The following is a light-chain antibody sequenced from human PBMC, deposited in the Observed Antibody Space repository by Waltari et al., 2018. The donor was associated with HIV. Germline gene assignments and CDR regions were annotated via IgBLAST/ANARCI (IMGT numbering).Light chain of an antibody. CDR3: QQYDTLPFT. V-gene: IGKV1-33*01. Sequence: DIQMTQSPSSLSASVGDRVTITCQASQDISNYVNWYQQKPGKAPKVLIYDASNLSEGVPSRFSGSGSGTDCTFTINSVQPEDIASYFCQQYDTLPFTFGRETKVDI. CDR2: DAS. J-gene: IGKJ4*01. CDR1: QDISNY.